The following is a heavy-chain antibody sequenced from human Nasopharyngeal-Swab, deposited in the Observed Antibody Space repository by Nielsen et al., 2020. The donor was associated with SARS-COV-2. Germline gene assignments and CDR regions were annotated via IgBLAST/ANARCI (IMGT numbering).Heavy chain of an antibody. CDR2: INHSGST. V-gene: IGHV4-34*01. J-gene: IGHJ3*02. D-gene: IGHD6-19*01. CDR3: ARNSGWHEDAFDI. CDR1: GGSFSGYY. Sequence: SETLSLTCAVYGGSFSGYYWSWIRQPPGKGLEWIGEINHSGSTNYNPSLKSRVTISVDTSKSQFSLKLSSVTAADTAVYYCARNSGWHEDAFDIWGQGTMVTVSS.